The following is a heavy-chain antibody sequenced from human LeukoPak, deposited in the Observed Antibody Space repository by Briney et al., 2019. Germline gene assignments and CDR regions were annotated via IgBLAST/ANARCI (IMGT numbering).Heavy chain of an antibody. CDR3: ARSYSAYNY. Sequence: GESLKISRKGSGYTFTSYWIGWVRQVPGKGLEWMGIIYPSDSDTRYSPSFQGQVTISADKSINTAYLQWSSLKASDTAIYYCARSYSAYNYWGQGTLVTVSS. CDR2: IYPSDSDT. CDR1: GYTFTSYW. J-gene: IGHJ4*02. D-gene: IGHD5-12*01. V-gene: IGHV5-51*01.